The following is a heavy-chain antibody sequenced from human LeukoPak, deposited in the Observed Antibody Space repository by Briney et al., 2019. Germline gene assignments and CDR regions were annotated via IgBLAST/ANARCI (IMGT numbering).Heavy chain of an antibody. CDR3: AKASRWLQTSYYFDY. V-gene: IGHV3-48*03. Sequence: EPGGSLRLSCAASGFTFSSYELNWVRQAPGKGLEWVSYISDTGSTIYYADSVEGRFTISRDNAKNSLYLQMNSLRAEDTAVYYCAKASRWLQTSYYFDYWGQGTLVTVSS. CDR2: ISDTGSTI. D-gene: IGHD5-24*01. J-gene: IGHJ4*02. CDR1: GFTFSSYE.